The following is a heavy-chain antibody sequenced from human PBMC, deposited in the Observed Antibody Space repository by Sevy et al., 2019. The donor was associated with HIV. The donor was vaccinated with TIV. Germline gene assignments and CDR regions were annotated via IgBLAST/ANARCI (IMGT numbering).Heavy chain of an antibody. V-gene: IGHV3-21*01. Sequence: GGSLRLSCAASGFTFSSYSMNWVRQAPGKGLEWVSSISSSSSYIYYADSVKGRFTISRDNAKNSLYLQMNGLRAEDTAVYYCAKGGNYYDSSGYSYIAFDYSGQGTLVTVSS. CDR1: GFTFSSYS. D-gene: IGHD3-22*01. J-gene: IGHJ4*02. CDR2: ISSSSSYI. CDR3: AKGGNYYDSSGYSYIAFDY.